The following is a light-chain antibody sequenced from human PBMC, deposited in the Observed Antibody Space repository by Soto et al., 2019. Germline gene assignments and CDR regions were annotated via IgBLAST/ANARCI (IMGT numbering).Light chain of an antibody. CDR3: CSYARNYTGV. CDR1: SSDVGSYNL. J-gene: IGLJ2*01. Sequence: QSALTQPASVSGSPGQSITISCTGTSSDVGSYNLVSWYQQHPGKAPKVMIYEVNERPSGVSNRFSGSKSGNTASLTISGLQAEDEADYYCCSYARNYTGVFGGGTQLTVL. CDR2: EVN. V-gene: IGLV2-23*02.